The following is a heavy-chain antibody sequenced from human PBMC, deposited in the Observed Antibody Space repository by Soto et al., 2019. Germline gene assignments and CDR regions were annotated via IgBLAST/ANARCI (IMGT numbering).Heavy chain of an antibody. CDR3: AKGGSGSYSNAFDI. Sequence: PSETLSLTCTVSGDSISSSTYYWGWFRQPPGKGLEWIGSLHYSGGTYYNPSLKSRVTISVDTSKNQFSLKLSSVTAADTAVYYCAKGGSGSYSNAFDIWGQGTMVTVSS. CDR2: LHYSGGT. D-gene: IGHD3-10*01. J-gene: IGHJ3*02. V-gene: IGHV4-39*01. CDR1: GDSISSSTYY.